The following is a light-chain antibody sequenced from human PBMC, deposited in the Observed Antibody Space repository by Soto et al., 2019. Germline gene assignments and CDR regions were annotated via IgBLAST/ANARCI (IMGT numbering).Light chain of an antibody. CDR3: CLSPGSLTWL. V-gene: IGLV2-18*01. CDR2: EVS. Sequence: QSALTQPPSVSGSPGQSVTISCTGTSTDFVSYNRVSWYQQPPGTAPKLMIYEVSKRPSGVPDRFSGSKSGNTASLTISGLQAEDEAEYYCCLSPGSLTWLFGGGTQLTVL. J-gene: IGLJ3*02. CDR1: STDFVSYNR.